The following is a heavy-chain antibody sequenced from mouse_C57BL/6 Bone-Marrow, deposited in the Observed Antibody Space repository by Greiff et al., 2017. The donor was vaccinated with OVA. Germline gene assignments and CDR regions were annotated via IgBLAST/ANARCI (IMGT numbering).Heavy chain of an antibody. CDR1: GYSLTSYG. D-gene: IGHD2-3*01. CDR3: AKEDDGYFDY. CDR2: IWRGGST. J-gene: IGHJ2*01. V-gene: IGHV2-5*01. Sequence: VKLQESGPGLVQPSQSLSITCTVSGYSLTSYGVHWVRQSPGKGLEWLGVIWRGGSTDYYAAIMSRLGTTKDNPTSQEFFKMNSLQAVDTAIYYCAKEDDGYFDYWGQGTTLTVSS.